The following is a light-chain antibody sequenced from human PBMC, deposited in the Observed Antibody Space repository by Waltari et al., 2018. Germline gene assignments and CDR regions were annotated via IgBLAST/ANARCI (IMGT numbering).Light chain of an antibody. J-gene: IGLJ1*01. CDR1: SSDIGTYNF. Sequence: SALTQPASVSGSPGQSITISCTGTSSDIGTYNFVSWYQEYPGNAPKLIIYEATTRPAGVSDRFSASKSGNTSSLTISGLQADDEAEYSCCSYAGGTAYVFGTGTRVTVL. V-gene: IGLV2-23*01. CDR2: EAT. CDR3: CSYAGGTAYV.